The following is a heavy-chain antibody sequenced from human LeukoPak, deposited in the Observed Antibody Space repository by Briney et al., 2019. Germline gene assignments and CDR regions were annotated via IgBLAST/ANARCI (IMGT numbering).Heavy chain of an antibody. CDR2: ISYDGSNK. J-gene: IGHJ4*02. D-gene: IGHD5-24*01. Sequence: PGGSLRLSCAASGFTFSSYGMHWVRQAPGKGLEWVAVISYDGSNKYYAHSVKGRFTISRDNSKNTLYLQMNSLRAEDTAVYYCAKDRREGYLGYWGQGTLVTVSS. CDR3: AKDRREGYLGY. CDR1: GFTFSSYG. V-gene: IGHV3-30*18.